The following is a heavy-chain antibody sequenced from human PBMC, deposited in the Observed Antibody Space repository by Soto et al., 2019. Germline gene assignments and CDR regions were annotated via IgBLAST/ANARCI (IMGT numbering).Heavy chain of an antibody. CDR3: ARGDITMVRGALYYYGMDV. CDR2: IIPIFGTA. V-gene: IGHV1-69*13. D-gene: IGHD3-10*01. J-gene: IGHJ6*02. Sequence: ASVKVSCKASGGTFSSYAISWVRQAPGQGLEWMGGIIPIFGTANYAQKFQGRVTITADESTSTAYMELSSLRSEDTAVYYCARGDITMVRGALYYYGMDVWGQGTTVTVSS. CDR1: GGTFSSYA.